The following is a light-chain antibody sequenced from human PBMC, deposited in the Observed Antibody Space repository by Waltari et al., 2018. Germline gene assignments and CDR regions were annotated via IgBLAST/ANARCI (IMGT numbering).Light chain of an antibody. CDR2: DVT. V-gene: IGLV2-23*02. Sequence: QSALTQPASVSGSPGQSIIISCTGTNSDVGDYSYFSWYQQFPGKAPKLIIYDVTKLPSGVSDRCSGSRAGNTASLTISGLQAEDEADYYCCSYGGSNTFGFGGGTRVTVL. CDR1: NSDVGDYSY. J-gene: IGLJ2*01. CDR3: CSYGGSNTFG.